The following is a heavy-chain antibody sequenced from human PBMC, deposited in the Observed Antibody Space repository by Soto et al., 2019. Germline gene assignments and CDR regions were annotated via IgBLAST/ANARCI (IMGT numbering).Heavy chain of an antibody. D-gene: IGHD2-2*01. CDR2: IYYSGST. J-gene: IGHJ5*02. V-gene: IGHV4-59*01. CDR1: GGSISSYY. CDR3: AREHCSSTSCYNWFDP. Sequence: SETLSLTCTVSGGSISSYYWSWIRQPPGKGLEWIGYIYYSGSTNYNPSLKSRVTISVDRSKNQFSLKLSSVTAADTAVYYCAREHCSSTSCYNWFDPWGQGTLVTVSS.